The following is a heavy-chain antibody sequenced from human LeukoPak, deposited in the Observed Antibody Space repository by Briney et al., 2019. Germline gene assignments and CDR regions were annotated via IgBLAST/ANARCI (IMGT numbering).Heavy chain of an antibody. CDR3: ARDREYCSSTSCSTYYYYYMDV. CDR1: GGTFSSYA. CDR2: IIPIFGTA. J-gene: IGHJ6*03. V-gene: IGHV1-69*05. Sequence: SVKVSCKASGGTFSSYAISWVRQAPGQGLEWMGGIIPIFGTANYAQKFQGRVTITTDESTSTAYMELSSLRSEDTAVYYCARDREYCSSTSCSTYYYYYMDVWGKATTVTVSS. D-gene: IGHD2-2*01.